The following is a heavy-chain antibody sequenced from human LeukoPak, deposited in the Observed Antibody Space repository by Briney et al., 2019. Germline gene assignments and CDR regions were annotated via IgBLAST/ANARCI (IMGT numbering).Heavy chain of an antibody. V-gene: IGHV4-34*01. CDR3: ARDRSEWLYKDTFWFDP. J-gene: IGHJ5*02. D-gene: IGHD3-3*01. CDR1: GDFFSGYY. Sequence: SETLSLTCAVYGDFFSGYYWSWIRQPPGKGLEWIWEINHSGSANYNPSLKSRVTISVDTSKNQFSLKLSSVTAADTAVYYCARDRSEWLYKDTFWFDPWGQGTLVTVSS. CDR2: INHSGSA.